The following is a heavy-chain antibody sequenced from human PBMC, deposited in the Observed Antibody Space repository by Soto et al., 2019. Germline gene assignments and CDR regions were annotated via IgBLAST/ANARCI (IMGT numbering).Heavy chain of an antibody. D-gene: IGHD5-18*01. CDR1: GGSISNYY. J-gene: IGHJ5*02. CDR3: AKDSGYNYGYFRWLDP. Sequence: QVHLQESGPRLVKPSETLSLTCTVSGGSISNYYWSCIRQPPVRGLEWIGHIFYSGSTNYNPALRSRVNISVDTSKSQSSLKLSSVTAADTAVYYCAKDSGYNYGYFRWLDPWGQGTLVTVSS. CDR2: IFYSGST. V-gene: IGHV4-59*01.